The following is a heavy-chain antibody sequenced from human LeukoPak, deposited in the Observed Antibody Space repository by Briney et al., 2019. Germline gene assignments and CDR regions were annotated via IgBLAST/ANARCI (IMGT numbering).Heavy chain of an antibody. V-gene: IGHV3-53*01. Sequence: GGSLRLSCAASGFSVNNNYMNWVRQAPGKGLEWVSVMNNAGSTYYADSVKGRFTTSRDSSKNTLYLQMNSLRAEDTAVYYCAGGTYYGSGSRPGYFDYWGQGTLVTVSS. J-gene: IGHJ4*02. CDR3: AGGTYYGSGSRPGYFDY. CDR2: MNNAGST. D-gene: IGHD3-10*01. CDR1: GFSVNNNY.